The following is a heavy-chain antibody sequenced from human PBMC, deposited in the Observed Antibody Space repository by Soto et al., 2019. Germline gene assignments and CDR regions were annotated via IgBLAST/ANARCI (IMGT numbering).Heavy chain of an antibody. CDR2: ISSSSSYT. CDR3: ARSMYKDIVVVPAAPNWFDP. D-gene: IGHD2-2*01. V-gene: IGHV3-11*06. Sequence: GGSLRLSCAASGFTFSDYYMSWIRQAPGKGLERVSYISSSSSYTNYADSVKGRFTISRDNAKNSLYLQMNSLRAEDTAVYYCARSMYKDIVVVPAAPNWFDPWGQGTLVTVSS. CDR1: GFTFSDYY. J-gene: IGHJ5*02.